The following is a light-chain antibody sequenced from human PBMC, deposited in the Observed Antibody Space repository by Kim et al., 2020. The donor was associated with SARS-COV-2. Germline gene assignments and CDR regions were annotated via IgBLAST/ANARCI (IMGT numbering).Light chain of an antibody. V-gene: IGLV3-19*01. CDR3: NARDSSNDHWV. J-gene: IGLJ3*02. CDR2: SKT. CDR1: SLRRAY. Sequence: SSELTQDPAVSVALGQTVRITCQGDSLRRAYANWFQQKPGQAPLLVIYSKTNRPSGIPDRISGSSSGDTISLIITGAQAEDEADYYCNARDSSNDHWVFG.